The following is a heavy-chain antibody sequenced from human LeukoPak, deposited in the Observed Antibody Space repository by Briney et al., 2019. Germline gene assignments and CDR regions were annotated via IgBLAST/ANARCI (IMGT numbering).Heavy chain of an antibody. CDR3: ARDREGSSSWYY. Sequence: ASVKVSCKASGGTFSSYAISWVRQAPGQGLEWMGWISAYNGNTNYAQKLQGRVTMTTDTSTSTAYMQLRSLRSDDTAVYYCARDREGSSSWYYWGQGTLVTVSS. D-gene: IGHD6-13*01. CDR1: GGTFSSYA. CDR2: ISAYNGNT. V-gene: IGHV1-18*01. J-gene: IGHJ4*02.